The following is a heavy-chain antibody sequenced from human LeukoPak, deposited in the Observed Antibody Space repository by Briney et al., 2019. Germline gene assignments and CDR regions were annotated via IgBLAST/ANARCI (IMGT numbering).Heavy chain of an antibody. V-gene: IGHV1-46*01. D-gene: IGHD3-10*02. CDR1: GGTFSSYA. CDR2: INPHGGST. Sequence: EASVKVSCKASGGTFSSYAISWVRQAPGQGLEWVGIINPHGGSTSNAQKFQGRVTMTRDTSTSTVYMELSRLRFEDTAVYYCARSGVRGASSPDAFDVWGQGTLVTVSS. CDR3: ARSGVRGASSPDAFDV. J-gene: IGHJ3*01.